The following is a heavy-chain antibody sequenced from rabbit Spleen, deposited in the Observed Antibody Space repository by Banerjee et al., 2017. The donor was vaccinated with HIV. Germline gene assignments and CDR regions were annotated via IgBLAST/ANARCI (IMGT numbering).Heavy chain of an antibody. V-gene: IGHV1S40*01. J-gene: IGHJ4*01. Sequence: QSLEESGGDLVKPGASLTLTCTVSGFSFSRGYDMCWVRQAPGKGLEWIACIYTGSSGSTYYASWAEGRFTISKTSSTTGTLQMTSLTAADTATYFCARVAIINGYYGYDLWGPGTLVTVS. CDR3: ARVAIINGYYGYDL. CDR2: IYTGSSGST. CDR1: GFSFSRGYD. D-gene: IGHD6-1*01.